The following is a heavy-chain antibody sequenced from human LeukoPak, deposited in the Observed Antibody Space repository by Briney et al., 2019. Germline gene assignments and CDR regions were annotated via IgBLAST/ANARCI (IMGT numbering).Heavy chain of an antibody. D-gene: IGHD4-11*01. CDR2: INPSGGST. J-gene: IGHJ6*02. V-gene: IGHV1-46*01. Sequence: ASVRVSCKASGYTFTSYYMHWVRQAPGQGLEWMGIINPSGGSTSYAQKFQGRVTMTRDTSTSTVYMELSGLRSEDTAVYYCARSRPTNYYYYYGMDVWGQGTTVTVSS. CDR1: GYTFTSYY. CDR3: ARSRPTNYYYYYGMDV.